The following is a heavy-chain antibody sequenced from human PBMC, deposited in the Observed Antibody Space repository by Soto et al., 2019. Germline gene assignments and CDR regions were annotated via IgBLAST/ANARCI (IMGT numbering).Heavy chain of an antibody. CDR1: GYTFTSCG. J-gene: IGHJ6*02. D-gene: IGHD3-3*01. CDR3: ARCAYYDFWSGLSGGAEDYYGMDV. Sequence: ASVKVSCRASGYTFTSCGISWGRQAPAQGREWMGFISAYNGNTNYAQKLQGRVTMTTDTATSTAYMELRSLRPDHTAVYYCARCAYYDFWSGLSGGAEDYYGMDVCGQGTTVTVSS. V-gene: IGHV1-18*04. CDR2: ISAYNGNT.